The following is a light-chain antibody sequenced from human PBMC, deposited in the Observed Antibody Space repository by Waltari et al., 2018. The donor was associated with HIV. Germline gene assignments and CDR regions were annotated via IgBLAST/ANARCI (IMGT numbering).Light chain of an antibody. CDR1: SSNIGSNT. J-gene: IGLJ3*02. CDR3: AAWDDSLNGPV. CDR2: SNS. Sequence: QSVLTQPPSASGTPGQRVTISCSGSSSNIGSNTVNWYQQLPGTAPKLLIYSNSQRPSGVPDRVTGSESGTSASLAISGLQSEDEADYYCAAWDDSLNGPVFGGGTKLTVL. V-gene: IGLV1-44*01.